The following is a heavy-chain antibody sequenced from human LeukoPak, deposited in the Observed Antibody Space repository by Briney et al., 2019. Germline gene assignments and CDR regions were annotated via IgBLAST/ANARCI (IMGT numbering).Heavy chain of an antibody. Sequence: PGGSLRLSCAASGFTFSSYGMPWVRQAPGKGLEWVAVISYDGSNKYYADSVKGRFTISRDNSKNTLYLQMNSLRAEDTAVYYCAKDMGPVLGYYFDYWGQGTLVTVSS. CDR2: ISYDGSNK. D-gene: IGHD3-16*01. V-gene: IGHV3-30*18. CDR1: GFTFSSYG. CDR3: AKDMGPVLGYYFDY. J-gene: IGHJ4*02.